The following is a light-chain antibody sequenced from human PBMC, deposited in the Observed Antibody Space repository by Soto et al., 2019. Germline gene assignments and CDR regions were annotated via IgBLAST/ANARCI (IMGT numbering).Light chain of an antibody. CDR3: HQYNNWPPWT. CDR1: QNTLRT. Sequence: VMTQSPVTLSVSPGETATLSCKASQNTLRTLAWYQQKPGQPPRLLTYGASTRVTGIPARFSGNGSGTEFTLTISSLQSEDFAVYYCHQYNNWPPWTFGQGTKVEV. V-gene: IGKV3D-15*01. J-gene: IGKJ1*01. CDR2: GAS.